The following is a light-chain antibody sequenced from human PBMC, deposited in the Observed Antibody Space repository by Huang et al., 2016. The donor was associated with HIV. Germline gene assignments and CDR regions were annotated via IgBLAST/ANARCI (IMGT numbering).Light chain of an antibody. CDR3: QQYYSFPLT. CDR1: QDINTY. V-gene: IGKV1-8*01. CDR2: ATS. Sequence: AIRITQSPSSLSASTGDKVTITCRASQDINTYLAWYQQKPGKPHNLLIYATSTVQSGVPSRFSGSGSGTDFTLTITHLQSEDFATYYCQQYYSFPLTFGQGSQVEV. J-gene: IGKJ1*01.